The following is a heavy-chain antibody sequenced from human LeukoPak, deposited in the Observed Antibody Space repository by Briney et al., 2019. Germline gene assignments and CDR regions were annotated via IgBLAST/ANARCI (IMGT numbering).Heavy chain of an antibody. Sequence: PSETLSLTCAVSGYSISSGYYWGWIRRPPGKGLEWIGSITRSGSTYYNPSLRSRVTISVDTSKNQFSLKVNSVTATDTAVYFCARGVEDDVYGGQGTLVIVSP. CDR1: GYSISSGYY. CDR3: ARGVEDDVY. D-gene: IGHD1-1*01. V-gene: IGHV4-38-2*01. CDR2: ITRSGST. J-gene: IGHJ4*02.